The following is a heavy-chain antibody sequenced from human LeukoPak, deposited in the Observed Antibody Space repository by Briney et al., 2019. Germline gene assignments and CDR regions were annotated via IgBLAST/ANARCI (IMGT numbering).Heavy chain of an antibody. D-gene: IGHD3-3*01. V-gene: IGHV4-4*07. J-gene: IGHJ6*03. Sequence: SETLSLTCTVSGGSLSSYYWSWIRQPAGKGLEWIGRIYTSGSTNYNPSLKSRVTMSVDTSKNQFSLKLSSVTAADTAVYYCARVPAFTIFGVVTYYYYYMDVWGKGTTVTVSS. CDR1: GGSLSSYY. CDR2: IYTSGST. CDR3: ARVPAFTIFGVVTYYYYYMDV.